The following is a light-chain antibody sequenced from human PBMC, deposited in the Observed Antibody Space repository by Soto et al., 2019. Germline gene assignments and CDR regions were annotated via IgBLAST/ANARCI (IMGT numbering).Light chain of an antibody. J-gene: IGKJ2*01. CDR1: QSVSSNY. CDR3: HPSDRFPYT. CDR2: GAS. Sequence: DIVLTQSPGTLSLSAGERATLSCRASQSVSSNYLAWYQQKPGQAPRLLIYGASSRATGIPDRFSGSASGTDFTLTITGLEPEESEVYYCHPSDRFPYTFGQGTKLEIK. V-gene: IGKV3-20*01.